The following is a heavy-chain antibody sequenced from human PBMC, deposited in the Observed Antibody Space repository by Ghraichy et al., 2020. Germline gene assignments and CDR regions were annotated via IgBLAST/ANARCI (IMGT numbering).Heavy chain of an antibody. CDR1: GFTFGDYA. Sequence: GGSLRLSCTASGFTFGDYAMNWFRQAPGKGLEWVGFIRSKGYGGTTEYAASVKGRFTISRDDSKSIAYPQMNSLKTEDTAVYYCTRQLYYYYYYGMDVWGQGTTVTVSS. CDR3: TRQLYYYYYYGMDV. J-gene: IGHJ6*02. CDR2: IRSKGYGGTT. D-gene: IGHD3-10*01. V-gene: IGHV3-49*03.